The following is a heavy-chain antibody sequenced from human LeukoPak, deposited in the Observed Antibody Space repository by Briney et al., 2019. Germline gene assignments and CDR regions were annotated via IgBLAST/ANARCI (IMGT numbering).Heavy chain of an antibody. V-gene: IGHV3-30*02. CDR1: GFTFSSYG. D-gene: IGHD3-22*01. Sequence: QPGGPLRPSCAASGFTFSSYGMHWVRQAPGKGLEGVAFIRYDGSNKYYADSVKGRFTISRDNSMNTLYLQMNSLRAEDTAVYYCARTASYYYDSSGHDPVTEFDYWGQGTMVTVSS. CDR2: IRYDGSNK. CDR3: ARTASYYYDSSGHDPVTEFDY. J-gene: IGHJ4*02.